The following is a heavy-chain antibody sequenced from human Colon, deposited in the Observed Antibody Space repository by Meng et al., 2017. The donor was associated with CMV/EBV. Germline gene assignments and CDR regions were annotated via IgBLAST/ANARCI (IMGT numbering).Heavy chain of an antibody. CDR2: IKQDGSET. J-gene: IGHJ5*01. CDR1: GMTLSSYW. D-gene: IGHD3-10*01. CDR3: ARGQLWLDS. Sequence: GESLKISCAASGMTLSSYWMTWVRQAPGEGLEWVANIKQDGSETSYVDSVKGRFTISRDNAKNSLYLQMNNLRAEDTAVYYCARGQLWLDSWGQGTLVTVSS. V-gene: IGHV3-7*04.